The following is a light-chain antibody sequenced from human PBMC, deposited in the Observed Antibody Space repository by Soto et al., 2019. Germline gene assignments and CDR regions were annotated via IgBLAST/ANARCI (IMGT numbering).Light chain of an antibody. CDR1: QDISNY. CDR3: QQYDNFPRAIN. CDR2: DAS. V-gene: IGKV1-33*01. J-gene: IGKJ5*01. Sequence: DMQMTQSPSSLSASVGYRFTIACQASQDISNYLHWYQQKPGKAPKLLIYDASNLETGVPSRFSGSGSGTDFTFTISSLQPEDIATYYCQQYDNFPRAINFGQGTRLETK.